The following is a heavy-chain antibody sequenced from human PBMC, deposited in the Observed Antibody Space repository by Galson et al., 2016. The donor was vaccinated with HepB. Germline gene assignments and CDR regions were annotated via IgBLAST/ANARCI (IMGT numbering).Heavy chain of an antibody. CDR2: INNDGSRT. J-gene: IGHJ4*02. Sequence: QWVRQAPGKGLVWVSGINNDGSRTFYADAVKGRFTISRDNAKNTLYLQMNSLRAEDTAVYYCGSVFEYWGQGTLVAVSS. CDR3: GSVFEY. V-gene: IGHV3-74*01. D-gene: IGHD3-10*01.